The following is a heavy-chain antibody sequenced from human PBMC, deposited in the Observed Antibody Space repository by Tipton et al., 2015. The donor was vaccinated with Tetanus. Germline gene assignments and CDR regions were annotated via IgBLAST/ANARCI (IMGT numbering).Heavy chain of an antibody. V-gene: IGHV3-53*01. CDR3: THLGYASGSYIGGYFRS. CDR1: GVTVSGNY. CDR2: IYTGGSA. Sequence: SLRLSCAASGVTVSGNYMSWVRQAPGKGLEWVSVIYTGGSADHTDSVKGRFTISRDNSNNSLSLQMNSLRIDDTAVYYCTHLGYASGSYIGGYFRSWGQGTQVTVSS. D-gene: IGHD3-10*01. J-gene: IGHJ5*02.